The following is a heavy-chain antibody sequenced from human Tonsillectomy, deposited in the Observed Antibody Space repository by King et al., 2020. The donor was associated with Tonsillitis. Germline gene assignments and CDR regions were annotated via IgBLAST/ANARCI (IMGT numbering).Heavy chain of an antibody. Sequence: VQLVESGGGVVQPGRSVRLSCAASGFLFNSYAIHWVRQAPGRGREGVTVISDYGDKKYYADSVKGRFTISRDNFKNRQYLQMNSLRPGDPAIYYCARYTHKYSTSWYSAFHIWGQGTLVTVSS. V-gene: IGHV3-30-3*01. J-gene: IGHJ3*02. CDR2: ISDYGDKK. D-gene: IGHD2-2*01. CDR3: ARYTHKYSTSWYSAFHI. CDR1: GFLFNSYA.